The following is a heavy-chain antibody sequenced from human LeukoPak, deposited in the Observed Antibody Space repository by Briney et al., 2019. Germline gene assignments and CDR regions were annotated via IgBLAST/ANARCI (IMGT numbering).Heavy chain of an antibody. V-gene: IGHV3-23*01. CDR1: GFTFSSYA. CDR3: AKDPTAGSRVPAAISFWFDP. Sequence: PGGSLRLSCAASGFTFSSYAMSWVRQAPGKGLEWVSAISGSGGSTYYADSVKGRFTISRDNSKNTLYLQMNSLRAEDTAVYYCAKDPTAGSRVPAAISFWFDPWGQGTLVTVSS. CDR2: ISGSGGST. D-gene: IGHD2-2*02. J-gene: IGHJ5*02.